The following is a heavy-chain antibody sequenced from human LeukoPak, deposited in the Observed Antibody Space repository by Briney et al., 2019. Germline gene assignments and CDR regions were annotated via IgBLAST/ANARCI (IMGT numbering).Heavy chain of an antibody. CDR2: INWNGGST. CDR1: GFTFDDYG. Sequence: AGGSLRLSCAASGFTFDDYGMSWVRQAREKGLEWVSSINWNGGSTGYADSVKGRFTISRDNAKNSLYLQMNSLRAEDTALYYCARYPTYYYDSSGYKEGSYFDYWGQGTLVTVSS. J-gene: IGHJ4*02. CDR3: ARYPTYYYDSSGYKEGSYFDY. D-gene: IGHD3-22*01. V-gene: IGHV3-20*04.